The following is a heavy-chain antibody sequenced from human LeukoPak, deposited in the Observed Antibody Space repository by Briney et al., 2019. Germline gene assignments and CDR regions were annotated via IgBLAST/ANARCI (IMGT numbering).Heavy chain of an antibody. CDR2: IYTSGST. V-gene: IGHV4-4*07. Sequence: SETLSLTCTVSGGSISSYYWSWIRQPAGKGLEWLGRIYTSGSTNYNPSLKSRVTMSVDTSKNQFSLKLSSVTAADTAVYYCARERFMITFGGVIASPFDPWGQGTLVTVSS. J-gene: IGHJ5*02. D-gene: IGHD3-16*02. CDR3: ARERFMITFGGVIASPFDP. CDR1: GGSISSYY.